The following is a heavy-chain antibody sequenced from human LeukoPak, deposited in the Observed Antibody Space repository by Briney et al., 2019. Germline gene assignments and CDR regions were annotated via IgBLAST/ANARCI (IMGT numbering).Heavy chain of an antibody. V-gene: IGHV3-23*01. Sequence: GGSLRLSCAASGFTFSSYAMSWVRQAPGKGLEWVSAISGSGGSTYYADSVKGRFTISRDNAKNSLYLQMNSLRAEDTAVYYCARDSGWVSSGAFDIWGQGTMVTVSS. D-gene: IGHD6-19*01. CDR3: ARDSGWVSSGAFDI. CDR1: GFTFSSYA. J-gene: IGHJ3*02. CDR2: ISGSGGST.